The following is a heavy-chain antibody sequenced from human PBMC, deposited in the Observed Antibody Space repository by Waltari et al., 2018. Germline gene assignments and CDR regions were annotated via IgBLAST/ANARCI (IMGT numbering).Heavy chain of an antibody. CDR2: ISISGMTI. CDR3: ARDPSDSGFDY. Sequence: QVQLVESGGGLVKPGGSLRLSCAASGFTFSDYYMSWIRQAPGKGLGGVFYISISGMTIYYADSVKGRFTISRDNAKNSLYLQMNSLRAEDTAVYYCARDPSDSGFDYWGQGTLVTVSS. V-gene: IGHV3-11*01. J-gene: IGHJ4*02. CDR1: GFTFSDYY. D-gene: IGHD2-21*01.